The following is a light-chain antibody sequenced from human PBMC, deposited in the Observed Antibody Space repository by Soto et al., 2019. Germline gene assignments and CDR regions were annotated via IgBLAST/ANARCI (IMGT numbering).Light chain of an antibody. CDR3: IPYVSSSTLGV. V-gene: IGLV2-14*01. CDR1: SSDFGSYNY. J-gene: IGLJ1*01. Sequence: TQPAVVTVFPSQWMTISCTGSSSDFGSYNYVSWYQQHPGKAPQLMIYDVSNRPSGVSNRFSGSKSGNTASLTISGLQAEDEDDYYCIPYVSSSTLGVFGTGTKVPV. CDR2: DVS.